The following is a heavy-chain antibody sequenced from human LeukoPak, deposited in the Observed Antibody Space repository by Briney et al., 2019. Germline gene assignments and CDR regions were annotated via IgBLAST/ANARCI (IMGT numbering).Heavy chain of an antibody. Sequence: SQTLSLTCTVSGGSISSAGYYWTWIRQHPGKGLEWIGYIRYSGSTYYNPSLKSRVTISVETSKNQFSLKLSSVAAADTAVYYCARDASTYYDFWSGGHPYNWFDPRGQGTLVTVSS. CDR3: ARDASTYYDFWSGGHPYNWFDP. D-gene: IGHD3-3*01. V-gene: IGHV4-31*03. CDR1: GGSISSAGYY. CDR2: IRYSGST. J-gene: IGHJ5*02.